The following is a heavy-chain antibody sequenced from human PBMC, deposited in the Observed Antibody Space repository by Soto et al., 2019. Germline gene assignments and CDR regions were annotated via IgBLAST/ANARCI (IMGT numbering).Heavy chain of an antibody. V-gene: IGHV3-23*01. CDR3: AKDLSDDYGNFDY. Sequence: GGSLRLSCAASGFTFSSYAMSWVRQAPGTGLEWVSAISGSGGSTYYADSVKGRFTISRDNSKNTLYLQMNSLRAEDTAVYYCAKDLSDDYGNFDYWGQGTLVTVSS. J-gene: IGHJ4*02. D-gene: IGHD4-17*01. CDR1: GFTFSSYA. CDR2: ISGSGGST.